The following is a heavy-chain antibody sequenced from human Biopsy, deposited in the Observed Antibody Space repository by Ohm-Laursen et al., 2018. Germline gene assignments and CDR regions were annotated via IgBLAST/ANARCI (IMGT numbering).Heavy chain of an antibody. CDR2: NIPILGTG. CDR1: GGTFSNYG. D-gene: IGHD3-9*01. V-gene: IGHV1-69*06. J-gene: IGHJ1*01. Sequence: YSVKVSCKAPGGTFSNYGVNWARQAPGQGLEWLGGNIPILGTGNYAQKFQDRVTVAADTSTSTATMELRSLRSDDTAVYYCATKLTGYFHHWGQGILVIVSS. CDR3: ATKLTGYFHH.